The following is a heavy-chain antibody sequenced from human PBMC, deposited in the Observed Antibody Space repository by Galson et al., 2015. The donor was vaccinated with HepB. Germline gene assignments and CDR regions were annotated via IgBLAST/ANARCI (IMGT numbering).Heavy chain of an antibody. CDR2: ISAYNGNT. Sequence: SVKVSCKASGYTFTSYGISWVRQAPGQGLEWMGWISAYNGNTNYAQKLQGRVTMTTDTSTSTAYTELRSLRSDDTAVYYCARGSGTTMVRGVIPFDYWGQGTLVTVSS. CDR1: GYTFTSYG. CDR3: ARGSGTTMVRGVIPFDY. D-gene: IGHD3-10*01. J-gene: IGHJ4*02. V-gene: IGHV1-18*01.